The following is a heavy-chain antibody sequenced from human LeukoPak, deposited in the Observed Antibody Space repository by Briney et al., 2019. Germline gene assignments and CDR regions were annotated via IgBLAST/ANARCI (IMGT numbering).Heavy chain of an antibody. Sequence: GGSLRLSCAASGFTFSDYYMSWIRQAPGKGLEGGSYISSSSSYTNYADSVKGRFTISRDNAKNSLYLQMNSLRAEDTAVYYCAGRTSQVAFDYWGQGTLVTVSS. CDR3: AGRTSQVAFDY. D-gene: IGHD2-2*01. CDR1: GFTFSDYY. CDR2: ISSSSSYT. J-gene: IGHJ4*02. V-gene: IGHV3-11*06.